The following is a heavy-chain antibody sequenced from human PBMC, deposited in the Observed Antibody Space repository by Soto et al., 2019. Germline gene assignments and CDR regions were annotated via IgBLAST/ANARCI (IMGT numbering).Heavy chain of an antibody. V-gene: IGHV3-15*07. CDR3: TTGSVEGY. Sequence: EVQLVESGGGLVKPGGSLSLSCAASGFTISSAWMNWVRQAPGKGLEWVGRIKTKTHGETTDYAAPVKGRFTISRDDSENTLSLQMNSLKVEDTAVYYCTTGSVEGYWGQGTLVTVSS. CDR1: GFTISSAW. J-gene: IGHJ4*02. D-gene: IGHD1-26*01. CDR2: IKTKTHGETT.